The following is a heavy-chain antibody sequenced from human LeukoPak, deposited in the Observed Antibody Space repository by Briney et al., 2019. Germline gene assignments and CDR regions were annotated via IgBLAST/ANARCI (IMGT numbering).Heavy chain of an antibody. CDR3: SRAYSTGWLGINYY. D-gene: IGHD6-19*01. CDR1: GSTFSDYA. CDR2: IRNKANGGTS. Sequence: GGSLRLSCTAAGSTFSDYAVTWVRQAPGKGLEWVGFIRNKANGGTSDYAASVKGRFTISRDDSKRIAYLQMNSLKTEDTAVYYCSRAYSTGWLGINYYWGQGALVTVSS. J-gene: IGHJ4*02. V-gene: IGHV3-49*04.